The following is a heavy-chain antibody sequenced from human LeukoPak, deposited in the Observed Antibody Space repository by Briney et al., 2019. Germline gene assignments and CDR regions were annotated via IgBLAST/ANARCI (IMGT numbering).Heavy chain of an antibody. CDR1: GFTFSTYS. CDR2: ITSSSSYI. V-gene: IGHV3-21*01. CDR3: ARSATSSSSRINWFDA. D-gene: IGHD6-6*01. J-gene: IGHJ5*02. Sequence: PGGSLRLSCTASGFTFSTYSMNWVRQAPGKGLEWVSSITSSSSYIFYVDSVKGRFTISRDNAKNSLHLQMDSLRAEDSAVHYCARSATSSSSRINWFDAWGQGTLVTVSS.